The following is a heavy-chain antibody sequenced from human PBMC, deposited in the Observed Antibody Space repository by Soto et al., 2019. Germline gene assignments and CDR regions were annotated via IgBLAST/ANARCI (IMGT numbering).Heavy chain of an antibody. V-gene: IGHV1-69*06. Sequence: GASVKVSCKASGGTFSSYAISWVRQAPGQGLEWMGGIIPIFGTANYAQKFQGRVTITADKSTSTAYMELSSLRSEDTAVYYCARDSKTGTTSQYNWFDPWGQGTLVTVSS. CDR3: ARDSKTGTTSQYNWFDP. D-gene: IGHD1-7*01. CDR1: GGTFSSYA. CDR2: IIPIFGTA. J-gene: IGHJ5*02.